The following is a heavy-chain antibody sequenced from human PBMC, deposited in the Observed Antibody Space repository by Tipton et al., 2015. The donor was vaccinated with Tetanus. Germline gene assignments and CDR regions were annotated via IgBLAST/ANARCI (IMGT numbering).Heavy chain of an antibody. CDR3: AGDPPQSGFAFAV. CDR2: LWYDGSNK. D-gene: IGHD6-25*01. CDR1: GFNFRTYA. Sequence: SLRLSCAASGFNFRTYAMHWVRQSPGKGLEWVAFLWYDGSNKHYGDSVKDRFSISRDNSENTLYLQMDSLRAEDTATYYCAGDPPQSGFAFAVWGQGTMATVSS. J-gene: IGHJ3*01. V-gene: IGHV3-33*01.